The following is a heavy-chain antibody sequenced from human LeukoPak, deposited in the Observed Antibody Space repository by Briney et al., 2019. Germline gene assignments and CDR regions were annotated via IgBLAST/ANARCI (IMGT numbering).Heavy chain of an antibody. J-gene: IGHJ3*02. D-gene: IGHD3-22*01. Sequence: GGSLRLSCAASGFTFSSYWMHWVRQAPGNGLVWVSRINSDGSSTSYADSVKGRFTISRDNAKNTLYLQMNSLRAEDTAVYYCARDRVYYDSSGYYYDDAFDIWGQGTMVTVSS. V-gene: IGHV3-74*01. CDR3: ARDRVYYDSSGYYYDDAFDI. CDR1: GFTFSSYW. CDR2: INSDGSST.